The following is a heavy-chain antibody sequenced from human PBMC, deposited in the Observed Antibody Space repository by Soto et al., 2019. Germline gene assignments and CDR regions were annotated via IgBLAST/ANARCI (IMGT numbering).Heavy chain of an antibody. CDR1: GFTFSSYA. V-gene: IGHV3-30-3*01. CDR2: ISYDGSNK. J-gene: IGHJ6*02. Sequence: QVQLVESGGGVVQPGRSLRLSCAASGFTFSSYAMHWVRQAPGKGLERVAVISYDGSNKYYADSVKGRFTISRDNSKNTLSLQMNSLRAEDTAVYYCARGPIYYDYDYGMDVWGQGTTVTVS. D-gene: IGHD3-9*01. CDR3: ARGPIYYDYDYGMDV.